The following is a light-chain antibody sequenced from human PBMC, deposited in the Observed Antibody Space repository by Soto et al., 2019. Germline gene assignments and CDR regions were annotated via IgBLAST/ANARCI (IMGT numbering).Light chain of an antibody. CDR2: EGS. Sequence: SALTHPASVSGSPGQSITSSCTGTSSDVGSYNLVSWYQQHPGTAPKLMIYEGSKWPSGVSNRFSGSKSGNTASLTISGLQAEDEADYYCCSYAGNSSFVFGTGTKVTVL. V-gene: IGLV2-23*01. J-gene: IGLJ1*01. CDR1: SSDVGSYNL. CDR3: CSYAGNSSFV.